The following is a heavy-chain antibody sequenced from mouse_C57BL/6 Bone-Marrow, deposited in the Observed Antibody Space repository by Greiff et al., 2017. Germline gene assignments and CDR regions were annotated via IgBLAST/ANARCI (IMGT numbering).Heavy chain of an antibody. Sequence: QVQLQQSGAELVRPGASVKLSCKASGYTFTSYGISWVKQRTGQGLEWIGEIYPRSGNTYYNEKFKGKATLTADKSSSTAYMELRSLTSEDSAVYFCARRGWPGSSYDYWGKGTTLTVSS. D-gene: IGHD1-1*01. CDR2: IYPRSGNT. V-gene: IGHV1-81*01. J-gene: IGHJ2*01. CDR3: ARRGWPGSSYDY. CDR1: GYTFTSYG.